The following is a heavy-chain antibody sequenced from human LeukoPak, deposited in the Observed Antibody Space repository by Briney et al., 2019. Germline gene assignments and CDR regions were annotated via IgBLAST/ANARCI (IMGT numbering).Heavy chain of an antibody. J-gene: IGHJ4*02. CDR3: ARHGQGAFDS. CDR1: GNSFTVFW. Sequence: GKSLKISCKSSGNSFTVFWIGWVRQMPGKGLEWMGIIYPDDSDTRYNPSFQGQVTISADKSISTAYLQWDSLKASDTAIYYCARHGQGAFDSWGQGTLVTVSS. CDR2: IYPDDSDT. D-gene: IGHD3-16*01. V-gene: IGHV5-51*01.